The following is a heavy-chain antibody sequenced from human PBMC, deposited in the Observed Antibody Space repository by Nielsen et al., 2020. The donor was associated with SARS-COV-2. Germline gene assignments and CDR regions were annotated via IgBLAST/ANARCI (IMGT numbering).Heavy chain of an antibody. CDR1: GGSFSGYY. CDR2: INHSGST. Sequence: SETLSLTCAVYGGSFSGYYWSWIRQPPGKGLEWIGEINHSGSTFYNPSLKSRVTISVDTSKNQFSLKLSSVTAADTAVYYCARGGPPSYGYWGQGTLVTVSS. D-gene: IGHD1-26*01. CDR3: ARGGPPSYGY. V-gene: IGHV4-34*01. J-gene: IGHJ4*02.